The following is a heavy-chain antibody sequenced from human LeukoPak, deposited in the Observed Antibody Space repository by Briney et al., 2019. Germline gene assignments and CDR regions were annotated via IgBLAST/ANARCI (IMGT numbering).Heavy chain of an antibody. CDR1: GGSISSYY. D-gene: IGHD3-10*01. CDR2: IYYSGST. V-gene: IGHV4-59*01. J-gene: IGHJ5*02. Sequence: SETLSLTCTVSGGSISSYYWSWLRQPPGKGLEWIGYIYYSGSTNYNPSLKSRVTISVDTSKNQFSLKLSSVTAADTAVYYCAREITMVRGGRHWFDPGGQGTLVTVYS. CDR3: AREITMVRGGRHWFDP.